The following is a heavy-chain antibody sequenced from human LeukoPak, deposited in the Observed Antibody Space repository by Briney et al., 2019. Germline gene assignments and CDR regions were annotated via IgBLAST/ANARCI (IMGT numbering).Heavy chain of an antibody. D-gene: IGHD5-24*01. J-gene: IGHJ4*02. CDR2: IKQDGSEK. Sequence: GGSLRLSCAASGFTFSSYWMSWVRQAPGKGLEWVANIKQDGSEKYYVDSVKGRFTISRDNAKNSLYLQMSSLRAEDTAVYYCARVRDGYNYGIDYWGQGTLVTVSS. CDR3: ARVRDGYNYGIDY. CDR1: GFTFSSYW. V-gene: IGHV3-7*01.